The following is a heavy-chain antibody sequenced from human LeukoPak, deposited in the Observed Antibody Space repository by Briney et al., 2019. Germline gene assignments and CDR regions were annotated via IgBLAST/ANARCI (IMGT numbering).Heavy chain of an antibody. CDR3: ARDKLGGAFDI. Sequence: SGGSLRLSCAASGFTFSSYAMHWVRQAPGKGLEWVAVISYDGSNKYYADSVKGRFTISRDNSKNTLYLQMNSLRAEDTAVYYCARDKLGGAFDIWGQGTMVTVSS. CDR1: GFTFSSYA. D-gene: IGHD7-27*01. V-gene: IGHV3-30-3*01. CDR2: ISYDGSNK. J-gene: IGHJ3*02.